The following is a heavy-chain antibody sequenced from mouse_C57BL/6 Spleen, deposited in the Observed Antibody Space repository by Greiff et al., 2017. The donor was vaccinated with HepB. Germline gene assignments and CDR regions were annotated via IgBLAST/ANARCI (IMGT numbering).Heavy chain of an antibody. Sequence: VQLKQSGPGMVKPSQSLSLTCTVTGYSITSGYDWHWIRHFPGNKLEWMGYISYSGSTNYNPSLKSRISITHDTSKNHFFLKLNSVTTEDTATYYCARAGGYGGFAYWGQGTLVTVSA. D-gene: IGHD2-2*01. CDR1: GYSITSGYD. CDR2: ISYSGST. V-gene: IGHV3-1*01. CDR3: ARAGGYGGFAY. J-gene: IGHJ3*01.